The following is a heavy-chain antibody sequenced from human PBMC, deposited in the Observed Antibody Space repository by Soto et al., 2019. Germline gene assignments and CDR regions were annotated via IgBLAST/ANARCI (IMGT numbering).Heavy chain of an antibody. CDR3: ARDQIPSSGSPGMDV. J-gene: IGHJ6*02. Sequence: QVQLVQSGAEVKKPGASVKVSCKASGYTFTDYYIHWVRQAPGQGLEWMGWINPNSGGTNYAQKFQGRVTMTRDTSISTAYMELNRLRSDDTAVYYCARDQIPSSGSPGMDVWGQGTTVIVSS. D-gene: IGHD6-19*01. V-gene: IGHV1-2*02. CDR1: GYTFTDYY. CDR2: INPNSGGT.